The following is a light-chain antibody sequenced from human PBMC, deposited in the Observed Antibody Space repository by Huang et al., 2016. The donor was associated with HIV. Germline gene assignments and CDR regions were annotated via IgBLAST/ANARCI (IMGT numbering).Light chain of an antibody. CDR3: QQRSNWPLT. V-gene: IGKV3-11*01. CDR2: DAS. J-gene: IGKJ4*01. Sequence: PGERATLSCRASQGVSSFLAWYQQIPGQTPRLLIYDASNRATDIPARFSGSGSGTDFTLTISSLEYEDFAVYYCQQRSNWPLTFGGGTKVEI. CDR1: QGVSSF.